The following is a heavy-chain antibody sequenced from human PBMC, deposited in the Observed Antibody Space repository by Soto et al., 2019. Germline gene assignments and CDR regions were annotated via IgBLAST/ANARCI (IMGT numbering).Heavy chain of an antibody. V-gene: IGHV3-73*01. CDR1: GFTFSGSA. J-gene: IGHJ4*02. CDR3: ALDFLRGLAVAGFDY. D-gene: IGHD6-19*01. CDR2: IRSKANSYAT. Sequence: GGSLRLSCAASGFTFSGSAMHWVRQASGKGLEWVGRIRSKANSYATAYAASVKGRFTISRDDSKNTAYLQMNSLKTEDTAVYYCALDFLRGLAVAGFDYWGQGTLVTVSS.